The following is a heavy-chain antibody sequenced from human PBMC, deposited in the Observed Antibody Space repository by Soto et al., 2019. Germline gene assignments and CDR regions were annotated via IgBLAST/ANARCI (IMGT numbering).Heavy chain of an antibody. Sequence: QVQLQESGPGLVKPSQTLSLTCSVSGDSISSNVYLWTWIRQPPGKGLEWSGHISNTEATYSTPSLKNRVTMSVDTSKNQFSPKMTSLTAADTAVADCATMLSPPGEQMFAVVLFDWGQGILVTVSS. CDR3: ATMLSPPGEQMFAVVLFD. D-gene: IGHD3-3*01. CDR1: GDSISSNVYL. CDR2: ISNTEAT. J-gene: IGHJ4*02. V-gene: IGHV4-30-4*01.